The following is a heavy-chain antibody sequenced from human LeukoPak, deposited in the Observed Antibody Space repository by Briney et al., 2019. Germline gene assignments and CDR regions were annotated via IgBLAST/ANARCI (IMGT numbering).Heavy chain of an antibody. CDR3: ARGAYCSTASCLSPYYYYYMDV. V-gene: IGHV5-51*01. CDR2: IYPGDSDT. J-gene: IGHJ6*03. Sequence: GESLKISCKGSGYSFTNYWIGWVRQMPGKGLEWMGIIYPGDSDTRYSPSFQGQVTVSPDKSISTAYLEWSSLKASDTAMYYCARGAYCSTASCLSPYYYYYMDVWGKGTTVTVSS. CDR1: GYSFTNYW. D-gene: IGHD2-2*01.